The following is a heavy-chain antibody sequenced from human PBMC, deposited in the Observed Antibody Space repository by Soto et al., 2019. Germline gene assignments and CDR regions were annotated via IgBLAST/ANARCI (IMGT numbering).Heavy chain of an antibody. D-gene: IGHD6-13*01. Sequence: ASVKVSCKASGYTFTSYTIHWVRQAPGQRLEWMGWINAGNGNTKYSQKFQGRVTITRDTSASTAYMELSSLRSEDTAVYYCARDRFASSWSYFDYWGQGTPVTVSS. V-gene: IGHV1-3*01. CDR3: ARDRFASSWSYFDY. CDR2: INAGNGNT. CDR1: GYTFTSYT. J-gene: IGHJ4*02.